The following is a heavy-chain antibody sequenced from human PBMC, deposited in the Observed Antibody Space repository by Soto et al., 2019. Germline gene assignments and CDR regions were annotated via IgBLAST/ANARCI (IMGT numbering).Heavy chain of an antibody. Sequence: EVQLLDSGGDLVQPGGSLRLSCAASGFTFGAFAMGWVRQTPGKGLEWVSTISGTGETTYYTESVKGRFTISSDKSKNTVYLQMNSLRVEDTATYYCARLQIYGVQRWFDPWGQGTLVTVSS. J-gene: IGHJ5*02. V-gene: IGHV3-23*01. D-gene: IGHD3-3*01. CDR1: GFTFGAFA. CDR2: ISGTGETT. CDR3: ARLQIYGVQRWFDP.